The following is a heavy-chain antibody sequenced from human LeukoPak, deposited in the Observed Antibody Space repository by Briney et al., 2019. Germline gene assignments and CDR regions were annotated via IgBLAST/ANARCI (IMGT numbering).Heavy chain of an antibody. CDR2: INAYNGKT. CDR3: ARAGYDILTLAPDPANDY. J-gene: IGHJ4*02. D-gene: IGHD3-9*01. V-gene: IGHV1-18*01. Sequence: ASVKVSCKASGYTFISYGIGWVRQAPGQGLEWMGWINAYNGKTNYAKKFQGRVTMTTDTSTSTAYMELRSLRSDDTAVYYCARAGYDILTLAPDPANDYWGQGTLVTVSS. CDR1: GYTFISYG.